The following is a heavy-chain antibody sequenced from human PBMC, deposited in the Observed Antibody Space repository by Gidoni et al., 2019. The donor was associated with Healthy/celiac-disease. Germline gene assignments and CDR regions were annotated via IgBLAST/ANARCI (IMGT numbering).Heavy chain of an antibody. CDR1: GYSTSSGYY. J-gene: IGHJ3*02. CDR3: ARDNKQWLLDAFDI. V-gene: IGHV4-38-2*02. CDR2: IYHSGST. D-gene: IGHD6-19*01. Sequence: QVQLPESRPGLVKPSETLSLLCTVAGYSTSSGYYWGWTRQPPGKGLEWIGGIYHSGSTYYNPSLKSRVTRSVDTSKNQFSLKLSSVTAADTAVYYCARDNKQWLLDAFDIWGQGTMVTVSS.